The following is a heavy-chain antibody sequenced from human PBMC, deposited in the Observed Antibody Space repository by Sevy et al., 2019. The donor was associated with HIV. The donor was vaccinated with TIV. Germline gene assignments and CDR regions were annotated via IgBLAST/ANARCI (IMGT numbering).Heavy chain of an antibody. CDR3: ARDVEGALKYFDS. CDR1: GYTFIFYA. J-gene: IGHJ4*02. CDR2: INAVNGNT. V-gene: IGHV1-3*01. Sequence: ASVKVSCKASGYTFIFYAVHWVRQAPGQRLEWMGWINAVNGNTKYSQNLQGRLTITRDTSASTTYMELTSLRSEDTAVYYCARDVEGALKYFDSWGQGTLVTVSS. D-gene: IGHD1-1*01.